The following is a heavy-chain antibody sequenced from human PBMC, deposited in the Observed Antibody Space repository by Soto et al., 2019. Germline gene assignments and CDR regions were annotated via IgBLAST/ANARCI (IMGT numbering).Heavy chain of an antibody. J-gene: IGHJ5*02. V-gene: IGHV4-39*01. CDR2: ISYTGTT. CDR1: GDSFSSYNYY. D-gene: IGHD5-18*01. CDR3: ARHPGHSYGFTLFDP. Sequence: SETLSLTCTVSGDSFSSYNYYWGWIRQPPGNGLEWIGSISYTGTTYYNPSPKIRVTISVDTSKNQFSLNLSSVTAADPSMYYCARHPGHSYGFTLFDPWGQGSLFTVSS.